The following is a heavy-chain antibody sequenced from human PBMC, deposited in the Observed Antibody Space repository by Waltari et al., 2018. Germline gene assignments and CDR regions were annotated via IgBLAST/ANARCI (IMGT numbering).Heavy chain of an antibody. D-gene: IGHD2-2*01. J-gene: IGHJ4*02. CDR3: ARATVVPAAQYFDY. Sequence: EVQLVESGGGLIQPGGSLRLSCAASGFTVSSNYMSWVRQAPGKGLEWVSVIYSGGSTYYSDSVKGRFTISRDNSKNTLYLQMNSLRAEDTAVYYCARATVVPAAQYFDYWGQGTLVIVSS. CDR2: IYSGGST. V-gene: IGHV3-53*01. CDR1: GFTVSSNY.